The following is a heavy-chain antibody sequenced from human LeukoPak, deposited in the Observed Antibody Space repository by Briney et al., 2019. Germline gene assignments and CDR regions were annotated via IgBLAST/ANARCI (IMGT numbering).Heavy chain of an antibody. CDR3: ADYVDYFDY. CDR1: GFTFRSYG. D-gene: IGHD4-17*01. CDR2: ISGSGGST. J-gene: IGHJ4*02. V-gene: IGHV3-23*01. Sequence: PGGSLRLSCAASGFTFRSYGMSWVRQAPGKGLEWVSAISGSGGSTYYADSVKGRFTISRDNSKNTLYLQMNSLRAEDTAVYYCADYVDYFDYWGQGTLVTVSS.